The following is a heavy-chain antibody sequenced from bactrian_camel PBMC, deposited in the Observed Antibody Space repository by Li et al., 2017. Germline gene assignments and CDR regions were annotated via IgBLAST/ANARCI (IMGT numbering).Heavy chain of an antibody. J-gene: IGHJ4*01. D-gene: IGHD1*01. Sequence: HVQLVESGGGSAQIGGSLRLSCVVSGDHRMVAWFRQGPGTTREGVAGINTDDGTAYYVDSVAGRFTISRDDARNAVYLQMNSLKPEDTAMYYCAADRLACLTQMPRPMSPRAYNLWGQGTQVTVS. V-gene: IGHV3S1*01. CDR3: AADRLACLTQMPRPMSPRAYNL. CDR1: GDHRM. CDR2: INTDDGTA.